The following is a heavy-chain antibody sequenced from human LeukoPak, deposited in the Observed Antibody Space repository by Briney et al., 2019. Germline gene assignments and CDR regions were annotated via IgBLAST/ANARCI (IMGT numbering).Heavy chain of an antibody. D-gene: IGHD5/OR15-5a*01. CDR3: ARCPVCLY. J-gene: IGHJ1*01. V-gene: IGHV4-31*03. CDR2: IYYSGST. Sequence: PAQTLCLPYTVSGGSISSGGYYWSWIRQHPGEGLEWIGYIYYSGSTYYNPSLKSRVTISVDTSKNQFSLKLSSVTAADTAVYYCARCPVCLYWGQGTVHTVSS. CDR1: GGSISSGGYY.